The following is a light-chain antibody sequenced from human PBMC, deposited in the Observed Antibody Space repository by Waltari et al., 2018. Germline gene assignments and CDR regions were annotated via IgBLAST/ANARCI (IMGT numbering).Light chain of an antibody. V-gene: IGLV2-14*03. CDR2: DVS. Sequence: QSALTQPASVSGSPGHSITISCTGASSDVGGYDYVSWYQQHPGKAPKPMIYDVSNRPSGVSKRFSGSKSGNTASLTISGLQAEDEADYYCNSYTSSSTLVFGGGTKLTVL. CDR3: NSYTSSSTLV. J-gene: IGLJ2*01. CDR1: SSDVGGYDY.